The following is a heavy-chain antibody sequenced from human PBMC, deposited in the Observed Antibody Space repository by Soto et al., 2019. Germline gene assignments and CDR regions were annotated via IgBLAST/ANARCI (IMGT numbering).Heavy chain of an antibody. CDR3: ATSQKGYNWNYFDH. D-gene: IGHD1-20*01. J-gene: IGHJ4*02. CDR2: VFYTGFT. Sequence: SETLSLTCAVSGASISGSYYYWAWLRQSPGRGPEWIGSVFYTGFTSYNPSLESRVSVSVDTSKSQFSLKLSAVTAADTAVYYCATSQKGYNWNYFDHWGQGALVTVSS. CDR1: GASISGSYYY. V-gene: IGHV4-39*01.